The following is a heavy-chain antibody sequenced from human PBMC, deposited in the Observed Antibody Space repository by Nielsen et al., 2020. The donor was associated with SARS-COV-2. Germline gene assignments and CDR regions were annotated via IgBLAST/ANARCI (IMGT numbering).Heavy chain of an antibody. V-gene: IGHV4-34*09. J-gene: IGHJ4*02. CDR3: ARAPRMTTVTHFDY. D-gene: IGHD4-17*01. CDR1: GGSFSGYY. Sequence: SETLSLTCAVYGGSFSGYYWSWICQPPGKGLEWIGEINHSGSTNYNPSLKSRVTISVDTSKNQFSLKLSSVTAADTAVYYCARAPRMTTVTHFDYWGQGTLVTVSS. CDR2: INHSGST.